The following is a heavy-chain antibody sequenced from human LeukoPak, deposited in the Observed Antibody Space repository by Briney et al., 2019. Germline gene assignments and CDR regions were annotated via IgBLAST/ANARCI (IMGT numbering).Heavy chain of an antibody. V-gene: IGHV3-23*01. Sequence: GGTLRLSCASSGFSFNTYGLSWVRQARGKGLEWVSAVSGNTGYTYYAGSVKGRFTISRDLSKNILDLQMNSLRAEDTAMYYCARGGVYGSGPFDSWGQGTLVTVSS. CDR3: ARGGVYGSGPFDS. J-gene: IGHJ5*01. CDR1: GFSFNTYG. D-gene: IGHD3-10*01. CDR2: VSGNTGYT.